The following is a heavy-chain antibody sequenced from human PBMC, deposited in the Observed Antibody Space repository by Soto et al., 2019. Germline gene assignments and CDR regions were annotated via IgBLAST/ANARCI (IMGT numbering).Heavy chain of an antibody. CDR3: ARVSTAMVLYYYYYYGMDV. D-gene: IGHD5-18*01. Sequence: GASVKVSCKASGYTFTSYDINWVRQATGQGLEWMGWMNPNSGNTCYAQKFQGRVTMTRNTSISTAYMELSSLRSEDTAVYYCARVSTAMVLYYYYYYGMDVWGQGTTVTVSS. CDR1: GYTFTSYD. CDR2: MNPNSGNT. V-gene: IGHV1-8*01. J-gene: IGHJ6*02.